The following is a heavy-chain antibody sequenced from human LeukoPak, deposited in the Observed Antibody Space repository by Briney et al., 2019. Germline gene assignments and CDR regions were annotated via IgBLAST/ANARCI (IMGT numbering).Heavy chain of an antibody. CDR3: ARGIYSGYHYFDY. V-gene: IGHV3-33*01. CDR1: GFTFSGYG. J-gene: IGHJ4*02. D-gene: IGHD5-12*01. CDR2: IWSDGSNK. Sequence: PGRSLRLSCAASGFTFSGYGMHWVRQPPGKGLEWVAVIWSDGSNKYYEDSVKGRFTISRDNSKNTLYLQMNSLRAEDTAVYYCARGIYSGYHYFDYWGQGTLVTVSP.